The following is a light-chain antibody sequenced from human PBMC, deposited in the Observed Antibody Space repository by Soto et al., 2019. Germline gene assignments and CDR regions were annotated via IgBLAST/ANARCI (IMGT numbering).Light chain of an antibody. Sequence: EIVLTQSPVTLSLSPGERATLSCTASQSVTSTYLAWYQQKPGQSPRLIIYGGSTRASDFPDRFSGGGSGTDFTLIISRVEPDDSAVYYCQQLNSYVFTFGPGTKVDIK. V-gene: IGKV3-20*01. CDR3: QQLNSYVFT. CDR2: GGS. CDR1: QSVTSTY. J-gene: IGKJ3*01.